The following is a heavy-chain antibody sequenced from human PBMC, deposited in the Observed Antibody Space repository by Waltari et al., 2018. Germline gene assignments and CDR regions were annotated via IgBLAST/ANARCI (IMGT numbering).Heavy chain of an antibody. CDR3: ARAGASTNFDS. V-gene: IGHV1-2*06. CDR1: GYTFSGYC. Sequence: QVQLVQSGAEIKEPGASVKVSCKASGYTFSGYCMHWVRQAPGQGLEWMGRINPNSGGTNYAQKFQGRVTMTGVTSVSTAYMELSRLRSDDTAVYYCARAGASTNFDSWGQGTLVTVSS. J-gene: IGHJ4*02. D-gene: IGHD7-27*01. CDR2: INPNSGGT.